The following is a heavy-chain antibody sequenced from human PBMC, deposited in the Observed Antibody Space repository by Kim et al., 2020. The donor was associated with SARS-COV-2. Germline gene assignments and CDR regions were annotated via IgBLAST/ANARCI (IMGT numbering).Heavy chain of an antibody. V-gene: IGHV4-34*01. CDR1: GGSFSGYY. CDR2: INHSGST. Sequence: SETLSLTCAVYGGSFSGYYWSWIRQPPGKGLEWIGEINHSGSTNYNPSLKSRVTISVDTSKNQFSLKLSSVTAADTAVYYCASRARYYGSGSPLYFDYWGQGTLVTVSS. J-gene: IGHJ4*02. D-gene: IGHD3-10*01. CDR3: ASRARYYGSGSPLYFDY.